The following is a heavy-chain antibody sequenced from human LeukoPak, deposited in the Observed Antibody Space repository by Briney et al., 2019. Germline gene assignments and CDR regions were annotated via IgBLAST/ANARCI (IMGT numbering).Heavy chain of an antibody. CDR3: ARDGGYSSSPGDAFDI. Sequence: GGSLRLSCAASGFTVSSNYMSWVRQAPGEGLEWVSVIYSCGSTYYADSVKGRFTISRDNSKNTLYLQMNSLRAEDTAAYYCARDGGYSSSPGDAFDIWGQGTMVTVSS. D-gene: IGHD6-6*01. J-gene: IGHJ3*02. CDR1: GFTVSSNY. CDR2: IYSCGST. V-gene: IGHV3-66*01.